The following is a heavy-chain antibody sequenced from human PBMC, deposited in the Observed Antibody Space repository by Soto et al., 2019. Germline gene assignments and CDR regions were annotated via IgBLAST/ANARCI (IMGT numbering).Heavy chain of an antibody. D-gene: IGHD3-10*01. CDR1: GFTFSSYE. J-gene: IGHJ4*02. CDR3: ARDRGHYYGSGSYGY. Sequence: GSLRLSCAASGFTFSSYEMNWVRQAPGKGLEWVSYISSSGSTIYYADSVKGRFTISRDNAKNSLYLQMNSLRAEDTAVYYCARDRGHYYGSGSYGYWGQGTMVTVYS. V-gene: IGHV3-48*03. CDR2: ISSSGSTI.